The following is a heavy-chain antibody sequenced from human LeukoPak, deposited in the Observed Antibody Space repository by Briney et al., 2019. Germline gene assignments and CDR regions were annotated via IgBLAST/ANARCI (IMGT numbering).Heavy chain of an antibody. CDR1: GGSINNYY. V-gene: IGHV4-59*08. Sequence: PSETLSLTCSVSGGSINNYYWNWIRQPPGKGLEWIGYIYYSGSTRYNPSLQSRVTMSIGTSKTQLSLKLDSVTAADTAVYYCARRLRLKNPGGDAFDIWGQGTVVTVSS. CDR2: IYYSGST. D-gene: IGHD2/OR15-2a*01. CDR3: ARRLRLKNPGGDAFDI. J-gene: IGHJ3*02.